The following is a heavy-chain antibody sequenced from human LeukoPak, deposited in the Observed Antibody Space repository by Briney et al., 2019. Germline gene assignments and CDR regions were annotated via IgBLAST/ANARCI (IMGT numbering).Heavy chain of an antibody. CDR3: ARNVLLWFGELSLDV. J-gene: IGHJ6*04. Sequence: SETLSLTCAVYGGSFSGYYWSWIRQPPGKGLEWIGEINHSGSTNYNPSLKSRVTISVDTSKNQFSLKLSSVTAADTAVYYCARNVLLWFGELSLDVWGKGTTVTISS. CDR2: INHSGST. CDR1: GGSFSGYY. V-gene: IGHV4-34*01. D-gene: IGHD3-10*01.